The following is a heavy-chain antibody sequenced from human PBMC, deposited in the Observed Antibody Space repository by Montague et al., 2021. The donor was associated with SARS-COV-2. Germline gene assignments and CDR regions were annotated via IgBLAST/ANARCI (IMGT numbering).Heavy chain of an antibody. Sequence: SETLSLTCTVSGGSISSYYWSWIRQPPGKGLEWIGYIHYSGSTNXNPSLKSRVTISVDTSKNQFSLKLSSVTAADMAVYYCARGSGWMGNAFDIWGQGTMVTVSS. J-gene: IGHJ3*02. V-gene: IGHV4-59*01. CDR1: GGSISSYY. CDR3: ARGSGWMGNAFDI. D-gene: IGHD6-19*01. CDR2: IHYSGST.